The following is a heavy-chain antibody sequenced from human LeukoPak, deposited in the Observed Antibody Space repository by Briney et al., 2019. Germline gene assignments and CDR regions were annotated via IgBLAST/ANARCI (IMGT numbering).Heavy chain of an antibody. Sequence: GGSLRLSCAASGFTFSSYWMSWVRQAPGKGLEWVANIKQDGSEKYYVDSVKGRFTISRDNAKNSLYLQMNSLRAEDTAVYYCARDLYSSSRDGSPNWFDPWGQGTLVTVSS. CDR2: IKQDGSEK. D-gene: IGHD6-13*01. V-gene: IGHV3-7*01. CDR1: GFTFSSYW. J-gene: IGHJ5*02. CDR3: ARDLYSSSRDGSPNWFDP.